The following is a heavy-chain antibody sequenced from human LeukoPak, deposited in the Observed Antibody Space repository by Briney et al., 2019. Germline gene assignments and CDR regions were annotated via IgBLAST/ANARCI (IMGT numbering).Heavy chain of an antibody. CDR3: AREKVIAVAGKNYYYGMDV. CDR1: GFTVSSNY. CDR2: IYSGGST. J-gene: IGHJ6*02. D-gene: IGHD6-19*01. V-gene: IGHV3-66*01. Sequence: GGSLRLSCAASGFTVSSNYMSWVRQAPGKGLEWVSVIYSGGSTYYADSVKGRFTISRDNSKNTLYLQMNSLGAEDTAVYYCAREKVIAVAGKNYYYGMDVWGQGTTVTVSS.